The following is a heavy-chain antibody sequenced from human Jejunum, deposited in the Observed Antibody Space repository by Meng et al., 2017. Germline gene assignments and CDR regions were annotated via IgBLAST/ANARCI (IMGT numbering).Heavy chain of an antibody. CDR1: GFTITTFG. CDR3: ATYEGSGSYHE. J-gene: IGHJ4*02. CDR2: IWHDGTE. Sequence: SLKISCAASGFTITTFGMHWVRQAPGKGLEWVAVIWHDGTESYADSVKGRFTISRDNSKNTLYLQMNTLRAEDTAVYYCATYEGSGSYHEWGQGTLVTVSS. V-gene: IGHV3-33*01. D-gene: IGHD3-10*01.